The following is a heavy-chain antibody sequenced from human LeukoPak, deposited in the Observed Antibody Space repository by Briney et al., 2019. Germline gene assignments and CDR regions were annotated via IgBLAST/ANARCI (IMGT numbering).Heavy chain of an antibody. V-gene: IGHV4-39*01. D-gene: IGHD6-19*01. CDR1: GGSISSSDYY. Sequence: SETLSLTCTVSGGSISSSDYYWGWIRQPPGKGLEWIGSIYHSGSTYYNPSLKSRVTISVDTSKNQVSLKLSSVTAADTAVYYCARRVVPAGTFDYWGQGTLVTVSS. CDR2: IYHSGST. J-gene: IGHJ4*02. CDR3: ARRVVPAGTFDY.